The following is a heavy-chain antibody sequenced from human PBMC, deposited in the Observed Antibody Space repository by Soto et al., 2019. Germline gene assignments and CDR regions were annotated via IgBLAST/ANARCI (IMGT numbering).Heavy chain of an antibody. D-gene: IGHD6-6*01. Sequence: ASVKVSCEASGYTFTSYYINWVLQATGQGLEWMGWMNPNSGNTGYAQKFQGRVTMTRNTSISTAYMELSSLRSEDTAVYYCARVGDSSSWLTVGWFDPWGQGTLVTVSS. CDR1: GYTFTSYY. CDR2: MNPNSGNT. CDR3: ARVGDSSSWLTVGWFDP. J-gene: IGHJ5*02. V-gene: IGHV1-8*01.